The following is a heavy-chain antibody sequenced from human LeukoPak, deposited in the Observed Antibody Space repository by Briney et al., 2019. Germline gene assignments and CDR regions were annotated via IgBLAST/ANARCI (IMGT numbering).Heavy chain of an antibody. J-gene: IGHJ4*02. CDR3: ARDLTDYYELDY. V-gene: IGHV4-4*07. CDR1: GGSISSYY. D-gene: IGHD3-22*01. CDR2: IYTSGST. Sequence: SETPSLTCTVSGGSISSYYWSWIRQPAGKGLEWIGRIYTSGSTNYNPSLKSRVTMSVDTSKNQFSLKLSSVTAADTALYYCARDLTDYYELDYWGQGTLVTVSS.